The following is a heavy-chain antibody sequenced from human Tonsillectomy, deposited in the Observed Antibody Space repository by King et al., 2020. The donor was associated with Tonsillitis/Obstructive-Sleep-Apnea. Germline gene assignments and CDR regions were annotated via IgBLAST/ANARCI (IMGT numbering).Heavy chain of an antibody. Sequence: QLVQSGAEVKKPGESLRISCEGSGYRFTSYWISWVRQMPGKGLEWMGRIDPRDSYTNYSPSFQGHVTISADKSISTAHLQWSSLKASDTAMYFCVRHRCVGWGSGSYSGLYYYGMDVWGQGTTVTVSS. J-gene: IGHJ6*02. D-gene: IGHD3-10*01. CDR3: VRHRCVGWGSGSYSGLYYYGMDV. V-gene: IGHV5-10-1*01. CDR2: IDPRDSYT. CDR1: GYRFTSYW.